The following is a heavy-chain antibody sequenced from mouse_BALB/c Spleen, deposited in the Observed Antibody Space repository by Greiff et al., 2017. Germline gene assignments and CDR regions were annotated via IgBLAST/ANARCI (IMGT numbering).Heavy chain of an antibody. CDR3: ARQYEYGYFDV. J-gene: IGHJ1*01. CDR1: GYTFTSYW. V-gene: IGHV1-7*01. CDR2: INPSTGYT. Sequence: VQLQQSGAELAKPGASVKMSCKASGYTFTSYWMHWVKQRPGQGLEWIGYINPSTGYTEYNQKFKDKATLTADKSSSTAYMQLSSLTSEDSAVYYCARQYEYGYFDVWGAGTTVTVSS. D-gene: IGHD2-10*02.